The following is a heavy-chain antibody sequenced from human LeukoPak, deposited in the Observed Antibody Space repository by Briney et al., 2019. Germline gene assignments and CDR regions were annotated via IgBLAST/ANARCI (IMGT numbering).Heavy chain of an antibody. J-gene: IGHJ4*02. CDR1: GFTFSSYS. V-gene: IGHV3-21*01. CDR3: ARPIRSKGYYFDY. CDR2: ISSSSSYI. Sequence: GGSLRLSCAVSGFTFSSYSMNWVRQAPGKGLEWVSSISSSSSYIYYADSVKGRFTISRDNAKNSLYLQMNSLRAEDTAVYYCARPIRSKGYYFDYWGQGTLVTVSS.